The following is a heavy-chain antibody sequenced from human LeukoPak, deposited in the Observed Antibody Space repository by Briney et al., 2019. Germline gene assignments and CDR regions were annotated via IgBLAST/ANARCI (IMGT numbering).Heavy chain of an antibody. CDR3: ALARSEYHYGMDV. CDR1: GDSVSSTSVA. J-gene: IGHJ6*02. Sequence: SQTLSLTCAISGDSVSSTSVAWNWIRQSPSRGLEWLGRTYYRSKWYYEYAVSVKGRININPDPSKNQFSLQLNSVTPEDTAVSYCALARSEYHYGMDVWGQGTTVTVSS. CDR2: TYYRSKWYY. V-gene: IGHV6-1*01.